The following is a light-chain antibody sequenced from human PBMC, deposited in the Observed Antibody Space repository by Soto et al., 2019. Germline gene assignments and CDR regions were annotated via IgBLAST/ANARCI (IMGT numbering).Light chain of an antibody. Sequence: DIQMTQSPSILSASVGDRVTITCRASQSISTYLNWYQQKPGKAPKLLILVASTLPSGVPSRLSGSGSGTDFTLTISSLQPEDFATYYCQQSYSNTQTFGQGTKVDIK. CDR3: QQSYSNTQT. V-gene: IGKV1-39*01. CDR1: QSISTY. CDR2: VAS. J-gene: IGKJ1*01.